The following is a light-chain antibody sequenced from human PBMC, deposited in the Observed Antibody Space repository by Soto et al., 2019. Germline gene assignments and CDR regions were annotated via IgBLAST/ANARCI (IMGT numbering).Light chain of an antibody. V-gene: IGKV3-15*01. J-gene: IGKJ1*01. CDR2: GAS. CDR3: QQFNNWPPWT. CDR1: QSVSSN. Sequence: EIEVTQSPATLSVSPGERATLSCRASQSVSSNLAWYQQKPGQAPRLLIYGASTRATGVPARFSGSGSGTEFTLTISSLQSEDFAVYYCQQFNNWPPWTFGQGTKVDIK.